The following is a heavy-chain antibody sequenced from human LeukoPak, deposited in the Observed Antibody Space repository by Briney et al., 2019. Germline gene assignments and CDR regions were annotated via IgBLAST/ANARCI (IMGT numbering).Heavy chain of an antibody. Sequence: ASVKVSCKASGYTFTGYYMHWVRQAPGQGLEWMGWINPNSGGTNYAQKFQGRVTMTRDTSISTAYMELSRLRSDDTAVYYCARVGGAYYGSGSYYSAYWGQGTLVTVSS. J-gene: IGHJ4*02. V-gene: IGHV1-2*02. CDR3: ARVGGAYYGSGSYYSAY. D-gene: IGHD3-10*01. CDR2: INPNSGGT. CDR1: GYTFTGYY.